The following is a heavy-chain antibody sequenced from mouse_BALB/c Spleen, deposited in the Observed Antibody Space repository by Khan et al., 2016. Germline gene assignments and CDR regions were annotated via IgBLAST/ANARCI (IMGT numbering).Heavy chain of an antibody. J-gene: IGHJ3*01. D-gene: IGHD1-1*01. Sequence: QVQLQQSGAELAKPGASVKMSYKASGYTFTSYWMHWVKQRPGQGLEWIGYINPSTGYTEYNQKFKDKATLTADKSSSTAYMQLSSLTSEDSAVYYCAIPYYYGSSGSFAYWGQGTLVTVSA. CDR2: INPSTGYT. CDR3: AIPYYYGSSGSFAY. CDR1: GYTFTSYW. V-gene: IGHV1-7*01.